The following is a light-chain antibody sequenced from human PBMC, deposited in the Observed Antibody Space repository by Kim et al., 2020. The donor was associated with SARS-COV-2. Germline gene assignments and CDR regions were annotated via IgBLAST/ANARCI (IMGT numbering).Light chain of an antibody. V-gene: IGKV3-11*01. CDR2: DAS. CDR3: QQRNNWPLT. CDR1: HTISNY. Sequence: VAPGEGATLPCRASHTISNYLAWYQQKPGQAPRLLIYDASKRATGIPARFSGSGSGTDFTLTISSLEPEDFAVYYCQQRNNWPLTFGGGTKVDIK. J-gene: IGKJ4*01.